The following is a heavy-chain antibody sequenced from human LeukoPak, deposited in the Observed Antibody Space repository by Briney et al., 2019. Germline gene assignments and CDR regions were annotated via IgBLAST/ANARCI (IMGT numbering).Heavy chain of an antibody. D-gene: IGHD4-23*01. V-gene: IGHV3-23*01. CDR1: GFTFGNSA. CDR2: ISGSGGST. Sequence: GGSLRLSCEASGFTFGNSAMAWVRQAPGKGLEWVSAISGSGGSTYYADSVKGRFTISRDNSKNTLYLQMNSLRAEDTAVYYCAKSPLRWSNTGYDYWGQGTLVTVSS. J-gene: IGHJ4*02. CDR3: AKSPLRWSNTGYDY.